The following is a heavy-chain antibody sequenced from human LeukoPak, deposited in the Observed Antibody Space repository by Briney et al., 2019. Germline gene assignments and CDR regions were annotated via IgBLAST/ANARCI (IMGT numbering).Heavy chain of an antibody. CDR1: GFTFSSYE. V-gene: IGHV3-23*01. D-gene: IGHD5-24*01. Sequence: GGSLRLSCAASGFTFSSYEMNWVRQAPGKGLEWVSGIGGNGSHTYYADSVKGRFTISRDNSKNTMYLHMNSLRAEDTALYFCARDERSIQFNFWGQGTLVTVSS. CDR3: ARDERSIQFNF. CDR2: IGGNGSHT. J-gene: IGHJ4*02.